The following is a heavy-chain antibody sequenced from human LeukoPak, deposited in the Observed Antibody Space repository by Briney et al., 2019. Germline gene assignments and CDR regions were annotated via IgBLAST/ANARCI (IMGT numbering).Heavy chain of an antibody. J-gene: IGHJ4*02. Sequence: PGGSLRLSCAASGFPFSSYGMHWVRQAPGKGLEWVARLVYDARSDYANSVKGRFSISRDDSKNTLFLDMSSLRVEDTALYYCARDLSAAFDFWGQGVLVTVSS. CDR2: LVYDARS. D-gene: IGHD6-19*01. CDR3: ARDLSAAFDF. CDR1: GFPFSSYG. V-gene: IGHV3-33*01.